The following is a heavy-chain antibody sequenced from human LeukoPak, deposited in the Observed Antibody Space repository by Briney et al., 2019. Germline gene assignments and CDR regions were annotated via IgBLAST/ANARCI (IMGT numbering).Heavy chain of an antibody. D-gene: IGHD3-10*01. V-gene: IGHV1-18*01. CDR1: GYTFTSYG. CDR3: ARASHEEIWFRAYYFDY. Sequence: ASVTVSCKASGYTFTSYGISWVRQAPGQGLEWMGWISAYNGNTNYAQKLQGRVTMTTDTSTSTAYMELRSLRSDDTAVYYCARASHEEIWFRAYYFDYWGQGTLVTVSS. CDR2: ISAYNGNT. J-gene: IGHJ4*02.